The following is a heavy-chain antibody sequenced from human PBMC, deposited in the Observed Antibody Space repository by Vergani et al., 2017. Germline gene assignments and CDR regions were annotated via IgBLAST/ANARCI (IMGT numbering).Heavy chain of an antibody. CDR3: AKDAFDI. Sequence: VQLVQSGAEVKKPGASVKVSCKASGYTFTGYYMHWVRQAPGKGLEWVSAISGSGGSTYYADSVKGRFTISRDNSKNTLYLQMNSLRAEDTAVYYCAKDAFDIWGQGTMVTVSS. V-gene: IGHV3-23*04. J-gene: IGHJ3*02. CDR2: ISGSGGST. CDR1: GYTFTGYY.